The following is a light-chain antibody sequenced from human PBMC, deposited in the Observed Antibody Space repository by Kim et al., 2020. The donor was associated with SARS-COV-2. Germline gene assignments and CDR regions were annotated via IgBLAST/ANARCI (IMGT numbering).Light chain of an antibody. CDR1: QSVSSSY. CDR3: QQYGRSPLT. Sequence: DIVLTQSPGTLSLSPGKRATLSCRASQSVSSSYLAWYQQKPGPAPRLLIYDASSRATGIPDRFSGSGSGTDFTLTLSRLEPEDFAVYYCQQYGRSPLTFGGGNKVDI. J-gene: IGKJ4*01. CDR2: DAS. V-gene: IGKV3-20*01.